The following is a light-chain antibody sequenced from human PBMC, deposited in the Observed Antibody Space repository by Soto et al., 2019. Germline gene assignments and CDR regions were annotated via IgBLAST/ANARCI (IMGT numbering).Light chain of an antibody. J-gene: IGKJ1*01. V-gene: IGKV3-20*01. CDR1: QSVSSN. CDR2: GAS. CDR3: QQYGSSGT. Sequence: EIVLPQAPGTLSLSRAETDLLSCRASQSVSSNLAWYQQKPGQAPRLLIYGASNRATGIPDRFSGSGSGTDFTLTISRLEPEDSAVYYCQQYGSSGTFGQGTKVDIK.